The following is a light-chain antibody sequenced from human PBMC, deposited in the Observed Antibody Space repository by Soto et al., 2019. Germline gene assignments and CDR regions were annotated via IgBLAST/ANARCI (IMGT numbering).Light chain of an antibody. CDR3: SSYTSSSTRV. V-gene: IGLV2-14*01. Sequence: QSALTQPASVSGSPGQSITISCTGTSSDVGGYNYVSWYQQHPGKAPKLMIYEVTNRPSGVSHRFSGSKSGNTASLAISELQAEDEADYFCSSYTSSSTRVFGGGTKVTVL. CDR1: SSDVGGYNY. J-gene: IGLJ3*02. CDR2: EVT.